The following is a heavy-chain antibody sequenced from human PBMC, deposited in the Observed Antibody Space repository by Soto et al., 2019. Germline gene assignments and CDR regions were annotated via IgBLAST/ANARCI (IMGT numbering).Heavy chain of an antibody. Sequence: QVQLVQSGAEAKKPGASVKVSCKASGYTFTSYGISWVRQAPGQGLEWMGWISAYNGNTKYAEKLQGRVTMTTDSATSTAYMELRSVRSDDTAVYYCARDLGGSYYAPVDYWGQGTLVTVAS. CDR2: ISAYNGNT. J-gene: IGHJ4*02. D-gene: IGHD1-26*01. CDR3: ARDLGGSYYAPVDY. CDR1: GYTFTSYG. V-gene: IGHV1-18*01.